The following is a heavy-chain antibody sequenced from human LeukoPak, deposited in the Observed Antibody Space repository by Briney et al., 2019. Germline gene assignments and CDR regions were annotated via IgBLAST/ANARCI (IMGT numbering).Heavy chain of an antibody. CDR2: ISNTGGST. CDR3: AKHAAYWYFDL. CDR1: GFTFSSYA. D-gene: IGHD2-15*01. J-gene: IGHJ2*01. Sequence: GGSLRLSCAASGFTFSSYAMSWVRQAPGKELEWVSTISNTGGSTYYADSVKGRFTISRDNSKNTLLLQMNSLRAEDTAVYNCAKHAAYWYFDLWGRGTLVTVSS. V-gene: IGHV3-23*01.